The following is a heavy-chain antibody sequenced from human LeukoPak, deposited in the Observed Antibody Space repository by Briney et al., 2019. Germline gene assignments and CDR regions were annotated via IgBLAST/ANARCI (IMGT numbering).Heavy chain of an antibody. CDR1: GGSISSYY. CDR2: IYYSGST. D-gene: IGHD5-12*01. CDR3: ARLYSGYAHFDY. V-gene: IGHV4-59*01. J-gene: IGHJ4*02. Sequence: SETLSLTCTVSGGSISSYYWSWIRQPPGKGLEWIGYIYYSGSTNYNPSLKSRVTISVDTSKNQSSLKLSSVTAADTAVYYCARLYSGYAHFDYWGRGTLVTVFS.